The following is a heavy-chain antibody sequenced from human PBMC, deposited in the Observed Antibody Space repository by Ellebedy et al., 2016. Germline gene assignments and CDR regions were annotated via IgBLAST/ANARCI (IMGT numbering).Heavy chain of an antibody. D-gene: IGHD1-1*01. CDR1: GYSFTSYW. V-gene: IGHV5-51*01. CDR2: IYPGDSDT. Sequence: ASVKVSCKGSGYSFTSYWIGWVRQMPGKGLEWMGIIYPGDSDTRYSPSFQGQVTISADKSISTAYLQWSSLKASDTAMYYCARVLERLLDAFDIWGQGTMVTVSS. CDR3: ARVLERLLDAFDI. J-gene: IGHJ3*02.